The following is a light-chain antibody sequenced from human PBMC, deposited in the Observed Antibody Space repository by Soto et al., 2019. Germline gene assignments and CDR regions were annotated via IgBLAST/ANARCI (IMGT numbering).Light chain of an antibody. CDR1: QNVDSTF. J-gene: IGKJ1*01. Sequence: EIVLTQSPGSLSLSPGERATLSFRASQNVDSTFFAWYQKKPGQAPRLLMYGVSKRATGIPDRFSGSGSATDFTLTISRLEPEDFAVYYCQPYMSSVTFGQGTRVEIK. CDR3: QPYMSSVT. CDR2: GVS. V-gene: IGKV3-20*01.